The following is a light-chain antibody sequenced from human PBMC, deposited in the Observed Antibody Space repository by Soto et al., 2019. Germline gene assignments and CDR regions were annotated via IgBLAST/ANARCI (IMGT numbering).Light chain of an antibody. Sequence: QSVLTQPRSVSGSPGQSVIISCTGTSSDVGDYNFVSWYQQHPGKAPKLVIYDVSKRPSGVPDRFSGSKSGNTASLTISGLQADDEADYYCCSYAGSYTYVFGTGTKLTVL. CDR3: CSYAGSYTYV. J-gene: IGLJ1*01. V-gene: IGLV2-11*01. CDR1: SSDVGDYNF. CDR2: DVS.